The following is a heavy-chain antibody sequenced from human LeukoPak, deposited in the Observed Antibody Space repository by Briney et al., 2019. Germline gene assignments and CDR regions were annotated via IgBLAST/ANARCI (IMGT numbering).Heavy chain of an antibody. Sequence: GGSLRLSCAASGFTFSSYAMHWVRQAPGKGLEWVAVISYDGSNKYYADSVKGRFTISRDNSTNTLYLQMNSLRAEDTAVYSCARRKWFGELLFRGLDYWGQGTLVTVSS. J-gene: IGHJ4*02. V-gene: IGHV3-30-3*01. CDR1: GFTFSSYA. CDR3: ARRKWFGELLFRGLDY. CDR2: ISYDGSNK. D-gene: IGHD3-10*01.